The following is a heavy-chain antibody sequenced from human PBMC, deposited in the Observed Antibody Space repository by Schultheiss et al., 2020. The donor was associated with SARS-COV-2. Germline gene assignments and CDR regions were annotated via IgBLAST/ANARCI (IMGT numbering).Heavy chain of an antibody. CDR3: ARGPHLIYFDY. Sequence: SETLSLTCTVSGGSISSGGYYWSWIRQPPGKGLEWIGEINHSGSTNYNPSLKSRVTISVDTSKNQFSLKLSSVTAADTAVYYCARGPHLIYFDYWGQGTLVTVAS. CDR2: INHSGST. V-gene: IGHV4-39*07. CDR1: GGSISSGGYY. D-gene: IGHD2/OR15-2a*01. J-gene: IGHJ4*02.